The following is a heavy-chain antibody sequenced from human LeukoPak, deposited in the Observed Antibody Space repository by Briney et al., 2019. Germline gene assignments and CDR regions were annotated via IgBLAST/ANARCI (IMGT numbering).Heavy chain of an antibody. J-gene: IGHJ4*02. CDR3: AREDVKMGRYGGTTFDY. Sequence: SGQVTCKACGGTFHSYANSWVRQAPGQGLEWMGGIIPIFGTAEYAQKFQGRVTITADDSTSTAYMELSSLRSEDTAVYYCAREDVKMGRYGGTTFDYWGQGTLVTVSS. D-gene: IGHD4-23*01. V-gene: IGHV1-69*13. CDR2: IIPIFGTA. CDR1: GGTFHSYA.